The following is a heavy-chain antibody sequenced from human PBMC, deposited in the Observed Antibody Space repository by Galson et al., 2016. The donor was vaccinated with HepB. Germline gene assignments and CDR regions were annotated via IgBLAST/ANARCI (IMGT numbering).Heavy chain of an antibody. J-gene: IGHJ4*02. CDR2: IYSGGRT. V-gene: IGHV3-66*01. D-gene: IGHD1-1*01. CDR1: GFSVSRNY. CDR3: ARDGWSNPNWA. Sequence: SLRLSCAASGFSVSRNYLTWVRQAPGKGLEWVSLIYSGGRTEYADSVKGRFTISRDESKNTMFLQMNSLRVEDTAVYYCARDGWSNPNWAGGQGTLVTVSS.